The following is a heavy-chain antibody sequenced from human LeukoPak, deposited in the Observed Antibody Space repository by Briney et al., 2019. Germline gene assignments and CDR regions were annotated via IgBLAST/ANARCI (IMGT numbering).Heavy chain of an antibody. Sequence: GASVKVSCKASGYTFTGYYIHWVRQAPGHGLEWMGYINPNSGYTNYAQKFQDRVTVTRDTSISTAYMELSRLRSDDTAVYYCAREEANTRIHFDYWGQGTLVTVSS. CDR2: INPNSGYT. V-gene: IGHV1-2*02. J-gene: IGHJ4*02. CDR3: AREEANTRIHFDY. D-gene: IGHD3-22*01. CDR1: GYTFTGYY.